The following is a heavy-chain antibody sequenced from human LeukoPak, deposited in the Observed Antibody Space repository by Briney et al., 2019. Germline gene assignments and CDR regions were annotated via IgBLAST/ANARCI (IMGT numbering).Heavy chain of an antibody. CDR2: ISSSSSTI. V-gene: IGHV3-48*01. J-gene: IGHJ4*02. D-gene: IGHD6-6*01. CDR1: GFTFSSYS. CDR3: AKDLEGAARPLDFDY. Sequence: PGGSLRLSCAASGFTFSSYSMNWVRQAPGKGLEWVSYISSSSSTIYYADSVKGRFTISRDNAKNSLYLQMNSLRAEDTAVYYCAKDLEGAARPLDFDYWGQGTLVTVSS.